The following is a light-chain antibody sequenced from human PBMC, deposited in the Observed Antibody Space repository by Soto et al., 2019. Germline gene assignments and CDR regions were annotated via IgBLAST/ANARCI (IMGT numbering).Light chain of an antibody. V-gene: IGKV3-15*01. CDR1: QSVRSN. J-gene: IGKJ1*01. CDR3: QQHNNWSWT. CDR2: GAS. Sequence: EIVMTQSPATLSVSPGERATLSCRASQSVRSNLAWYQQKPGQAPRLLISGASTRATGIPARFSGSGSGTEFTLTISSLQSEDFAVYYCQQHNNWSWTFGQGTKVEIK.